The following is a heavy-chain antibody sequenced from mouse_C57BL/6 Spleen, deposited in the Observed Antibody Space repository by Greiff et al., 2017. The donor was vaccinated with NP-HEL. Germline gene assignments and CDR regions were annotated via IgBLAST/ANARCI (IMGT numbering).Heavy chain of an antibody. CDR1: GYTFTDYN. J-gene: IGHJ4*01. V-gene: IGHV1-18*01. CDR3: ARSTDPYAIDY. CDR2: INPNDGGT. Sequence: EVQLQQSGPELVKPGASVKIPCKASGYTFTDYNMDWVKQSHGTSLEWIGDINPNDGGTNYNQKFKGKATLTVDKSSSTAYMELRSLTSEDTAVYYCARSTDPYAIDYWGQGTSVTVSS.